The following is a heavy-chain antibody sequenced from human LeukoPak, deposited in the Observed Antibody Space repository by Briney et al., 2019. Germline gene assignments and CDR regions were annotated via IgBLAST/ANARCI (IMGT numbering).Heavy chain of an antibody. D-gene: IGHD3-10*01. J-gene: IGHJ4*02. V-gene: IGHV3-74*01. CDR1: GFTFSSYW. CDR2: INSDGSST. CDR3: ARGEPKRFGELFDY. Sequence: GGSLRLSCAVSGFTFSSYWMHWVRQAPGKGLVWVSRINSDGSSTFYADSVKGRFTISRDNAKNMLYLQMNSLRAEDTAVYYCARGEPKRFGELFDYWGQGTLVTVSS.